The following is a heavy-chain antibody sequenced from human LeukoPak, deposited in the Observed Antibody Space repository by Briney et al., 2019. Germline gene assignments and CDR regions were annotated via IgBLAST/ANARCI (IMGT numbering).Heavy chain of an antibody. D-gene: IGHD4-11*01. J-gene: IGHJ3*02. CDR3: ARGPGYSNYAGDDAFNI. Sequence: GGSLRLSCAASGFTFSSFAMTWVRQAPGKGLEWVSGISDSGGSTYYADSVKGRFTISRDHSKNMVYLQLNNLRVEDTATYFCARGPGYSNYAGDDAFNIWGQGTVVTVSS. CDR1: GFTFSSFA. V-gene: IGHV3-23*01. CDR2: ISDSGGST.